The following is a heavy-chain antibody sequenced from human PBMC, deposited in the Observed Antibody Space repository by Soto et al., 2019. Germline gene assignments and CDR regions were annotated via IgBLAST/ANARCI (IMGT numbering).Heavy chain of an antibody. J-gene: IGHJ4*02. Sequence: QVQLQESGPGLVKPSQTLSLTCTVSGGSISSGQNFWNWIRQSPGKGLEWIGYIHLSGSTYYSPSLKSRLTISADTSKNQISLKLNSVTAADTAVYYCARDTGTYPYYFDSWGQGTLVTVSS. CDR2: IHLSGST. V-gene: IGHV4-30-4*08. D-gene: IGHD1-26*01. CDR1: GGSISSGQNF. CDR3: ARDTGTYPYYFDS.